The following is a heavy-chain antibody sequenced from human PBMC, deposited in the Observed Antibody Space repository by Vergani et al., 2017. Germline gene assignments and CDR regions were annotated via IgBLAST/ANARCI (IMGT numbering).Heavy chain of an antibody. J-gene: IGHJ5*02. Sequence: QVQLQESGPGLVKPSQTLSLPCTVSGGSISSGGYYWSWIRQHPGKGLEWIGYIYYSGSTYYNPSLKSRVTISVDTSKNQFSLKLSSVTAADTAVYYCARDDGSGSYTPHGWFDPWGQGTLVTVSS. D-gene: IGHD3-10*01. CDR2: IYYSGST. CDR1: GGSISSGGYY. CDR3: ARDDGSGSYTPHGWFDP. V-gene: IGHV4-31*03.